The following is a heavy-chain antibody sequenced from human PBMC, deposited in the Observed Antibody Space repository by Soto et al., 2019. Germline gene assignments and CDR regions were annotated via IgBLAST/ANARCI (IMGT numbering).Heavy chain of an antibody. Sequence: LSCAASGFTCSRYAMSWVPPAPGKGLECVSAISGSGGSTYYADSVKGRFTISRDNSKNTLYLQMNSLRAEDNAVYYCAKDHFHYRSGRRGRGWNAFDIWGQGTMVTVSS. J-gene: IGHJ3*02. CDR3: AKDHFHYRSGRRGRGWNAFDI. CDR1: GFTCSRYA. CDR2: ISGSGGST. V-gene: IGHV3-23*01. D-gene: IGHD6-19*01.